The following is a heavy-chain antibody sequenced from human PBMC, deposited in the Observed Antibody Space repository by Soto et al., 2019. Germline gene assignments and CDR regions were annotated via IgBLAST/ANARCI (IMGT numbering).Heavy chain of an antibody. CDR3: AKSIRYFGWLSHDVFDY. CDR1: GFTFSSYA. CDR2: ISGSGGST. D-gene: IGHD3-9*01. J-gene: IGHJ4*02. Sequence: GGSLRLSCAASGFTFSSYAMSWVRQAPGKGLEWVSAISGSGGSTYYADSVKGRFTISRDNSKNTLYLQMNSLRAEDTAVYYCAKSIRYFGWLSHDVFDYWGQGTLVTVSS. V-gene: IGHV3-23*01.